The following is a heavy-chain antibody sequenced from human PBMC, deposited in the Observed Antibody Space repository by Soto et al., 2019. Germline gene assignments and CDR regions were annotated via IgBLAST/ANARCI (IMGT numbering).Heavy chain of an antibody. CDR3: ARGYYDFWSGYGDSYGNSYYFDY. V-gene: IGHV1-2*04. J-gene: IGHJ4*02. D-gene: IGHD3-3*01. CDR1: GYTFTGYY. CDR2: INPNSGGT. Sequence: GASVKVSCKASGYTFTGYYMHWVRQAPGQGLEWMGWINPNSGGTNYAQKFQGWVTMTRDTSISTAYMELSRLRSDDTAVYYCARGYYDFWSGYGDSYGNSYYFDYWGQGTLVTVSS.